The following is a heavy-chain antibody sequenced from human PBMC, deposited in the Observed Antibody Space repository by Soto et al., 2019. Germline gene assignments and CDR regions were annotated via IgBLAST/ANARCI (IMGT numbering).Heavy chain of an antibody. Sequence: PSETLSLTCTVSGGSVSSGSYYWSWIRQPPGKGLEWIGYIYYSGSTNYNPSLKSRVTISVDTSKNQFSLKLSSVTAADTAVYYCASSGGVFWSGYYPGPIDYWGQGTLVTVSS. J-gene: IGHJ4*02. CDR3: ASSGGVFWSGYYPGPIDY. D-gene: IGHD3-3*01. CDR1: GGSVSSGSYY. V-gene: IGHV4-61*01. CDR2: IYYSGST.